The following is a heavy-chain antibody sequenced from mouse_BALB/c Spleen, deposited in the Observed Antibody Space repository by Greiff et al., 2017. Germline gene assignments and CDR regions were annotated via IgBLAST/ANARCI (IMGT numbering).Heavy chain of an antibody. V-gene: IGHV7-3*02. CDR2: IRNKANGYTT. Sequence: EVKLVESGGGLVQPGGSLRLSCATSGFTFTDYYMSWVRQPPGKALEWLGFIRNKANGYTTEYSASVKGRFTISRDNSQSILYLQMNTLRAEDSATYYGARDGDYYGSSPAWFAYWGQGTLVTVSA. CDR3: ARDGDYYGSSPAWFAY. CDR1: GFTFTDYY. J-gene: IGHJ3*01. D-gene: IGHD1-1*01.